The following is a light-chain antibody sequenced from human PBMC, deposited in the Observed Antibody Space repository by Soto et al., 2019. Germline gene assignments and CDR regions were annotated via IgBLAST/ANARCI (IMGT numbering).Light chain of an antibody. CDR3: QQYGSSPYT. CDR1: QSVSSSY. Sequence: EIVLTQSPGTLSLSPGEGATLSCRASQSVSSSYLAWYQQKPGQAPRLLIYGASSRATGIPDRFSGSGSGTDFTLTISRLGPEDFAVYYCQQYGSSPYTFGQGTKLEIK. CDR2: GAS. V-gene: IGKV3-20*01. J-gene: IGKJ2*01.